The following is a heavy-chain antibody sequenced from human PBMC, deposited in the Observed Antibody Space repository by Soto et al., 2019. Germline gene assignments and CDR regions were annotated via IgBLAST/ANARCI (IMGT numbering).Heavy chain of an antibody. CDR2: TYYRSKWYN. Sequence: SQTLSLTCAISGDSVSSNSAARTWIRQSPWRGLEWLGRTYYRSKWYNDYAMSVKSRITINPDTSKNQFSLQLNSVTPEDTDVYYCARDLSARFENWAQGTLVTVSS. CDR3: ARDLSARFEN. J-gene: IGHJ4*02. V-gene: IGHV6-1*01. CDR1: GDSVSSNSAA.